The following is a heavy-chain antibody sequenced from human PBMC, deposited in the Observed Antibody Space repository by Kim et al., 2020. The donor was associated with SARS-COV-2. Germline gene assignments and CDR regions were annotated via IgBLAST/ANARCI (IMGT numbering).Heavy chain of an antibody. CDR2: IKGDGSRT. Sequence: GGSLRLSCTASGFTFRNYWMHWVRQAPGKGLVWVSRIKGDGSRTNYTDSVKGRFTISRDNAKNTLFLQMNSLRAEDTAVYYCARDLIDYGGNLPDHWGQGTLVTVSS. CDR1: GFTFRNYW. CDR3: ARDLIDYGGNLPDH. D-gene: IGHD4-17*01. V-gene: IGHV3-74*01. J-gene: IGHJ4*02.